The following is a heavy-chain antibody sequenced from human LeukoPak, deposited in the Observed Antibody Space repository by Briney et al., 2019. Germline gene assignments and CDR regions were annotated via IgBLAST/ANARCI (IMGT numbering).Heavy chain of an antibody. CDR2: ISSTGAYI. CDR3: ARGLAAAGTRGPY. J-gene: IGHJ4*02. V-gene: IGHV3-21*01. Sequence: GGSLRLSCAASGFTFSTYCMIWVRQAPGKGLEWVSSISSTGAYIYYADSLKGRFAISRDNAKNSLHLQMNSLRADDTAVYYCARGLAAAGTRGPYWGQGTLVTVSS. CDR1: GFTFSTYC. D-gene: IGHD6-13*01.